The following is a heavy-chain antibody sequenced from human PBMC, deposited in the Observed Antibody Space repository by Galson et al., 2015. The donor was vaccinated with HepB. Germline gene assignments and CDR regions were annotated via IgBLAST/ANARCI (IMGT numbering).Heavy chain of an antibody. CDR2: IWYDGSNK. D-gene: IGHD3-16*02. CDR1: GFTFSSYG. Sequence: SLRLSCAASGFTFSSYGMHWVRQAPGKGLEWVAVIWYDGSNKYYADSVKGRFTISRDNSKNTLYLQMNSLRAEDTAVYYCARDRSWSSGSYPYYMDVWGKGTTVTVSS. CDR3: ARDRSWSSGSYPYYMDV. J-gene: IGHJ6*03. V-gene: IGHV3-33*01.